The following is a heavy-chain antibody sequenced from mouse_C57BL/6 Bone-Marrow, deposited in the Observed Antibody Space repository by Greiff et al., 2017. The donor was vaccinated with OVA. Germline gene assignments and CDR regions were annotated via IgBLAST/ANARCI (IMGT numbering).Heavy chain of an antibody. CDR2: ISSGSSTI. CDR1: GFTFSDYG. D-gene: IGHD2-3*01. J-gene: IGHJ4*01. Sequence: VQLKESGGGLVKPGGSLKLSCAASGFTFSDYGMHWVRQAPEKGLEWVAYISSGSSTIYYADTVKGRFTISRDNAKNTLFLQMTSLRSEDTAMYYCAREEDGYYPYAMDYWGQGTSVTVSS. CDR3: AREEDGYYPYAMDY. V-gene: IGHV5-17*01.